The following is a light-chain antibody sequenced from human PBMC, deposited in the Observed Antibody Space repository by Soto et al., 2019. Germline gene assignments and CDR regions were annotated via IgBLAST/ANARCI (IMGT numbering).Light chain of an antibody. CDR3: QPRSNWPPIP. Sequence: VLKQSRAALALTPGERATLSCMASQSVSSYLAWYQQKPGQAPRLLIYDASNRATGIPARFSGSGSGTDFTLTISSLEPEDFAVYYCQPRSNWPPIPFGQGTRLEIK. J-gene: IGKJ5*01. CDR1: QSVSSY. CDR2: DAS. V-gene: IGKV3-11*01.